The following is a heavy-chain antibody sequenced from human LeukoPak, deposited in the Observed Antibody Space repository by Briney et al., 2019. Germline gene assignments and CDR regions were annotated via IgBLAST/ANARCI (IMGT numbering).Heavy chain of an antibody. CDR1: GGSFSGYY. J-gene: IGHJ4*02. CDR2: INHSGST. D-gene: IGHD6-13*01. CDR3: ARAYSSSWTVYYFDY. V-gene: IGHV4-34*01. Sequence: SETLSLTCAVYGGSFSGYYWGWIRQPPGKGLEWIGEINHSGSTNYNPSLKSRVTISVDTSKNQFSLKLSSVTAADTAVYYCARAYSSSWTVYYFDYWGQGTLVTVSS.